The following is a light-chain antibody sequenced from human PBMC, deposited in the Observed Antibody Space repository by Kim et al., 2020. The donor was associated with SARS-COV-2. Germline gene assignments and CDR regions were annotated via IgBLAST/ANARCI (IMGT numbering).Light chain of an antibody. CDR2: EDN. Sequence: GKTVTIPCTRSSGSIASNYVQWYQQRPGSAPTTMIYEDNQRPSGVPDRFSGSIDSSSNSASLTISGLKTEDEADYYCQSYDSSAWVFGGGTQLTVL. CDR3: QSYDSSAWV. V-gene: IGLV6-57*03. J-gene: IGLJ3*02. CDR1: SGSIASNY.